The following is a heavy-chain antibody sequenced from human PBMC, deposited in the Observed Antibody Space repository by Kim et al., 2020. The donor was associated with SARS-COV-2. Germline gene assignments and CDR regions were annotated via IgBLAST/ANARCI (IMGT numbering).Heavy chain of an antibody. J-gene: IGHJ6*01. D-gene: IGHD2-21*01. CDR1: GFTFDTYA. CDR3: AKMVIMDGYNYFYYYAM. V-gene: IGHV3-23*01. Sequence: WGSLRLSCVASGFTFDTYAWSWVRQPPGKGLEWVSVISGGAVNKFYADSVRGRFTISRDNSKNTLYLQMNSLRDEDTALYYCAKMVIMDGYNYFYYYAM. CDR2: ISGGAVNK.